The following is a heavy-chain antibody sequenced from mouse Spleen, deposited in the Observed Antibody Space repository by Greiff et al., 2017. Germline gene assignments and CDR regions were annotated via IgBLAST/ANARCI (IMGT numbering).Heavy chain of an antibody. D-gene: IGHD1-1*01. CDR1: GYAFSSYW. J-gene: IGHJ1*03. CDR3: ARWNYGSSAWYFDV. V-gene: IGHV1-80*01. CDR2: IYPGDGDT. Sequence: VKLMESGAELVKPGASVKISCKASGYAFSSYWMNWVKQRPGKGLEWIGQIYPGDGDTNYNGKFKGKATLTADKSSSTAYMQLSSLTSEDSAVYFCARWNYGSSAWYFDVWGTGTTVTVSS.